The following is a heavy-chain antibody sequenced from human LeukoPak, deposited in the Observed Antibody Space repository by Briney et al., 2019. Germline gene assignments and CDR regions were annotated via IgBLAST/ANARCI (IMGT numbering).Heavy chain of an antibody. J-gene: IGHJ6*02. CDR3: ALDNYYDSSGYDYAGASLNYGMDL. D-gene: IGHD3-22*01. Sequence: PGGSLRLSCDASGFSFSMYWMAWVRQAPGKGLEWVANIKQDGSQKYYVDSVRGRFTISRDNAKKSLYLQMNRLRGEDTAVYYRALDNYYDSSGYDYAGASLNYGMDLWGQGTTVTVSS. CDR1: GFSFSMYW. CDR2: IKQDGSQK. V-gene: IGHV3-7*01.